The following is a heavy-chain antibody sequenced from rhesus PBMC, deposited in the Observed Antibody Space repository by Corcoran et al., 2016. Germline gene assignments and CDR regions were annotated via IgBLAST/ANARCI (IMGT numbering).Heavy chain of an antibody. CDR3: AKGGIQRVQPVDY. V-gene: IGHV3S25*01. CDR2: INSGGGST. D-gene: IGHD5-42*01. Sequence: EVQLVESGGGLAKPGGSLRLSCAASGFTFSSYWMNWVRQAPGKGLVWVSAINSGGGSTYYADSVKGRLPISRDNSKIALALQMNSLRAEYTAVYYCAKGGIQRVQPVDYWGQGVLVTVSS. J-gene: IGHJ4*01. CDR1: GFTFSSYW.